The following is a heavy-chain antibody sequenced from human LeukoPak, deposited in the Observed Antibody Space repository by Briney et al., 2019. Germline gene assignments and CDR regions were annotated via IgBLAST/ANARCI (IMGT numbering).Heavy chain of an antibody. D-gene: IGHD6-19*01. CDR2: IYTSGST. V-gene: IGHV4-4*07. J-gene: IGHJ4*02. CDR1: GGSFSGYY. Sequence: SETLSLTRAVYGGSFSGYYWSWIRQPPGKGLEWIGRIYTSGSTNYNPSLKSRVTISVDKSKNQFSLKLSSVTAADTAVYYCAREAVATGGVDYWGQGTLVTVSS. CDR3: AREAVATGGVDY.